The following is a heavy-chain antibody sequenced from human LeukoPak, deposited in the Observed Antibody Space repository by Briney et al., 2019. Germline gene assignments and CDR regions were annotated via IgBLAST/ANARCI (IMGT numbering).Heavy chain of an antibody. CDR2: ISYDGSNK. V-gene: IGHV3-30*18. J-gene: IGHJ6*02. CDR1: GFTFSSYG. CDR3: AKDRSVLRYFDWLFDGMDV. D-gene: IGHD3-9*01. Sequence: GGSLRLSCAASGFTFSSYGMHWVRQAPGKGLEWGAVISYDGSNKYYADSVKGRFTISRDNSKNTLYLQMNSLRAEDTAVYYCAKDRSVLRYFDWLFDGMDVWGQGTTVTVSS.